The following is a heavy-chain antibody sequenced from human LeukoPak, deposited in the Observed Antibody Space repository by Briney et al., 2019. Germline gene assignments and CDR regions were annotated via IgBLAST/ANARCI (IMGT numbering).Heavy chain of an antibody. D-gene: IGHD6-19*01. CDR3: ATPYSSGWYLGRVDAFDI. J-gene: IGHJ3*02. V-gene: IGHV1-2*02. Sequence: ASVKVSCKASGYTFTGYYMHWVRQAPGQGLEWMGWINPNSGGTNYAQKFQGRVTMTRDTSISTAYMELSRLRSDDTAVYYCATPYSSGWYLGRVDAFDIWGQGTVVTVSS. CDR2: INPNSGGT. CDR1: GYTFTGYY.